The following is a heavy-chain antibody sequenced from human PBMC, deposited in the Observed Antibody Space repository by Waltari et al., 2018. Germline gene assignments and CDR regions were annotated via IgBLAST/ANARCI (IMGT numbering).Heavy chain of an antibody. CDR1: GASGSSDA. CDR3: ARDPVGYCSGGSCYPYYYMDV. J-gene: IGHJ6*03. Sequence: QMQLGQSGAEVKKPGCAVHGACKASGASGSSDAMSWLRPAGGQGLEWMGGLIPIFGTANYAQKFQGRVTITADESTSTAYMELSSLRSEDTAVYYCARDPVGYCSGGSCYPYYYMDVWGKGTTVTVSS. D-gene: IGHD2-15*01. V-gene: IGHV1-69*01. CDR2: LIPIFGTA.